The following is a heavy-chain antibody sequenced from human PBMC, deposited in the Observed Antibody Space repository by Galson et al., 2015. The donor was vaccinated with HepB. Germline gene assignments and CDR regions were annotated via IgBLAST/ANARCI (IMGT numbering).Heavy chain of an antibody. V-gene: IGHV4-34*01. CDR3: ARGTYCSSTSCYIVDYYYYYGMDV. CDR2: INHSGST. CDR1: GGSFSGYY. Sequence: TLSLTCAVYGGSFSGYYWSWIRQPPGKGLEWIGEINHSGSTNYNPSLKSRVTISVDTSKNQFSLKLSSVTAADTAVYYCARGTYCSSTSCYIVDYYYYYGMDVWGQGTTVTVSS. J-gene: IGHJ6*02. D-gene: IGHD2-2*02.